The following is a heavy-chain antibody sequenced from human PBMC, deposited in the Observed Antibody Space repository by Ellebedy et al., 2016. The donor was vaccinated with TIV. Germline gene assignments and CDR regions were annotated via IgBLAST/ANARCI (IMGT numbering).Heavy chain of an antibody. D-gene: IGHD5-18*01. CDR1: GFTFRSYG. CDR2: ISDDGSER. Sequence: GGSLRLSCAASGFTFRSYGLHWVRQAPGKGLEWVAIISDDGSERHYADSVKGRFTISRDKSKNTMYLQMNSLRAGDTVVYYCAGHGDRAMTHWGQGTLVTVST. J-gene: IGHJ4*02. CDR3: AGHGDRAMTH. V-gene: IGHV3-33*08.